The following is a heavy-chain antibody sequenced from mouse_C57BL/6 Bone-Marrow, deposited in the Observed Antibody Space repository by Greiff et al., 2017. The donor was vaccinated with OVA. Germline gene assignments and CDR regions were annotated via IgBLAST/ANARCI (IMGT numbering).Heavy chain of an antibody. Sequence: EVQLQQSGPVLVKPGASVKMSCKASGYTFTDYYMNWVKQSPGKSLEWIGVINPYNGGTSYNQQFKGKATLTVDKSSSTAYMELNSLTSEDSAVYYCARGTSRFAYWGQGTLVTVSA. CDR1: GYTFTDYY. J-gene: IGHJ3*01. D-gene: IGHD6-1*01. V-gene: IGHV1-19*01. CDR3: ARGTSRFAY. CDR2: INPYNGGT.